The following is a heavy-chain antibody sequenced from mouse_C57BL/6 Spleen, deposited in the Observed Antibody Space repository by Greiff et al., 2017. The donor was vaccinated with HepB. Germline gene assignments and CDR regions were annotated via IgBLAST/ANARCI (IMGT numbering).Heavy chain of an antibody. CDR1: GFTFTDYY. CDR3: ARYDDGPFAY. J-gene: IGHJ3*01. CDR2: IRNKPNGYTT. V-gene: IGHV7-3*01. D-gene: IGHD2-3*01. Sequence: EVKLVESGGGLVQPGGSLSLSCAASGFTFTDYYMSWVRQPPGKALEWLGFIRNKPNGYTTEYSASVKGRFTISRDNSQSILYLQMNALRAEDSATYYCARYDDGPFAYWGQGTLVTVSA.